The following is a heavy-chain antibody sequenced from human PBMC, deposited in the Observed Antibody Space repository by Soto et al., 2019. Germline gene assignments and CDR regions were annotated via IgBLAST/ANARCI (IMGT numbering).Heavy chain of an antibody. V-gene: IGHV1-69*01. CDR3: ARDHSHCWSGYHY. CDR2: IIPIFGTA. Sequence: QVQLVQSGAEVKKPGSSVKVSCKASGGTFSSYAISWVRQAPGQGLEWMGGIIPIFGTANYAQKFQGRVTITADESASPGYMELCSLRSEDTAVYYCARDHSHCWSGYHYWGQGTLVTVSS. CDR1: GGTFSSYA. J-gene: IGHJ4*02. D-gene: IGHD3-3*02.